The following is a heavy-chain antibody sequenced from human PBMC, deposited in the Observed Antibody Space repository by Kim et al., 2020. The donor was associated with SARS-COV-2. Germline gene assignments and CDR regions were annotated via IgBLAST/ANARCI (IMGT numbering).Heavy chain of an antibody. CDR1: GFTFSNAW. CDR2: IKSKTDGGTT. Sequence: GGSLRLSCAASGFTFSNAWMSWVRQAPGKGLEWVGRIKSKTDGGTTDYAAPVKGRFTISRDDSKNTLYLQMNSLKTGDTAVYYCTTASLLWFGELCYWGQGTLVTVSS. J-gene: IGHJ4*02. D-gene: IGHD3-10*01. V-gene: IGHV3-15*01. CDR3: TTASLLWFGELCY.